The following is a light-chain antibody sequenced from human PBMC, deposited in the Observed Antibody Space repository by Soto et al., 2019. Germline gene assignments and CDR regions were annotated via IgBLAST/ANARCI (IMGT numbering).Light chain of an antibody. Sequence: EIVLTQSPATLSLPPGERATLSCRSSQSVSSYLAWDQQKTGQAPRRLIYDASNRATGIPARFSGSGSGTDFTLTISSLEPEDFAVYYCQQRSNWPPITFGQGTRLE. CDR1: QSVSSY. CDR3: QQRSNWPPIT. J-gene: IGKJ5*01. CDR2: DAS. V-gene: IGKV3-11*01.